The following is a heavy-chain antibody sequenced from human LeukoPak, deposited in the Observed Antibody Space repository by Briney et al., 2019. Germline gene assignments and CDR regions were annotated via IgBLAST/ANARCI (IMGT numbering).Heavy chain of an antibody. CDR3: ARETRGWFDP. V-gene: IGHV4-39*07. CDR2: IYYSGST. D-gene: IGHD3-16*01. J-gene: IGHJ5*02. Sequence: SETLSLTCTVSGGSISSSSYYWGWIRQPPGKGLEWIGSIYYSGSTYYNPSLKSRVTISVDRSKNQFSLKLGSVTAADTAVYYCARETRGWFDPWGQGTLVTVSS. CDR1: GGSISSSSYY.